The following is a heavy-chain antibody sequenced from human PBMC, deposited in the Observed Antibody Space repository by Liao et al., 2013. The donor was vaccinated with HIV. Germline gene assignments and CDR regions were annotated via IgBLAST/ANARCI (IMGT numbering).Heavy chain of an antibody. CDR2: IYYSGST. Sequence: QLQLQESGPGLVKPSETLSLTCTVSGGSISSSSYYWGWIRQPPGKGLEWIGIIYYSGSTYYNPSLKSRVTISGDTSKNQFSLKLSSVTAADTAVYYCARGLGYCSSASCYYYYMDVWGKGTTVTVSS. D-gene: IGHD2-2*01. CDR3: ARGLGYCSSASCYYYYMDV. V-gene: IGHV4-39*07. J-gene: IGHJ6*03. CDR1: GGSISSSSYY.